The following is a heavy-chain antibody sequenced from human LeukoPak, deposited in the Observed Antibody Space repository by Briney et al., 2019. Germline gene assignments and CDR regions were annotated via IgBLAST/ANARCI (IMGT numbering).Heavy chain of an antibody. CDR3: ARDGDSSSSDAGWFGP. V-gene: IGHV4-59*12. D-gene: IGHD6-6*01. CDR2: IHYSGST. J-gene: IGHJ5*02. CDR1: GGSISGYY. Sequence: SETLSLTCTVSGGSISGYYWSWIRQPPGKGLEWIGYIHYSGSTNYNPSLKSRVTISVDTSKNQFSLKLSSVTAADTAVYYCARDGDSSSSDAGWFGPWGQGTLVTVSS.